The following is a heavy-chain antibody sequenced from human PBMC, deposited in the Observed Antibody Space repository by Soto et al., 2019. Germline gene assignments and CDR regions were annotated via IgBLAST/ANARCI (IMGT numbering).Heavy chain of an antibody. CDR1: GFTFSRYA. D-gene: IGHD5-12*01. CDR3: ARGSGYDFDY. J-gene: IGHJ4*02. CDR2: INSNGGST. V-gene: IGHV3-64*01. Sequence: GGSLRLSCVSSGFTFSRYAMYWVRQSSGKGLEYVSAINSNGGSTYYANSVKGRFTMSRDNSKHTLYLQMGSLRVEDIAVYYCARGSGYDFDYWGQGALVTVSS.